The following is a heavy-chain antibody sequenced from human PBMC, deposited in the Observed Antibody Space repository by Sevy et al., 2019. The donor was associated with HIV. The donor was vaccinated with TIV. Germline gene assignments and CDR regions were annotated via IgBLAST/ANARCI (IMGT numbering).Heavy chain of an antibody. J-gene: IGHJ6*02. Sequence: ASVNVSCKASGFTFTSSAMQWVRQARGQRLEWIGWIVVGSGNTNYAQKFQERVTITRDMSTSTAYMELSSLRSEDTAVYYCAASNYYYYYGMDVWGQGTTVTVSS. CDR1: GFTFTSSA. CDR2: IVVGSGNT. V-gene: IGHV1-58*02. CDR3: AASNYYYYYGMDV.